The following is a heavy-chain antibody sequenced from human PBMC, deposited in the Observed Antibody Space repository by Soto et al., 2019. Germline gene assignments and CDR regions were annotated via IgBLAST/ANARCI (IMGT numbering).Heavy chain of an antibody. CDR3: ARVGPTVAAAGAFDI. V-gene: IGHV3-74*01. J-gene: IGHJ3*02. Sequence: PGGSLRLSCAASGFTFSSYWMHWVRQAPGKGLVWVSRINSDGSSTSYADSVKGRFTISRDNAKNTLYLQMNSLRAEDTAVYYCARVGPTVAAAGAFDIWGQGTMVTVSS. D-gene: IGHD6-13*01. CDR1: GFTFSSYW. CDR2: INSDGSST.